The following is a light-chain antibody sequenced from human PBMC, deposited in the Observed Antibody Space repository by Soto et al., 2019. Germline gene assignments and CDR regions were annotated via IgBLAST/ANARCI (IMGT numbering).Light chain of an antibody. CDR1: SSEVCGYNY. V-gene: IGLV2-14*01. J-gene: IGLJ1*01. Sequence: QSVLAQPASVSGSPGQSITISCTGTSSEVCGYNYVSWYQQHPGKAPKLMIYDVSNRPSGVSNRFSGPKSGNTASLTISGLQAEDEADYYCSSYTSSSTPLYVFGKGTKVTVL. CDR2: DVS. CDR3: SSYTSSSTPLYV.